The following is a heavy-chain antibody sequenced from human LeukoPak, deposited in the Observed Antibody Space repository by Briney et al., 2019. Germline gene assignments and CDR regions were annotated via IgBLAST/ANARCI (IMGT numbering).Heavy chain of an antibody. CDR2: IYYSGRT. J-gene: IGHJ5*02. D-gene: IGHD3-10*01. V-gene: IGHV4-39*07. CDR3: ARGHGSGTYYNVWVDP. CDR1: GVSISTSSYY. Sequence: PSETLSLTCTVSGVSISTSSYYWGWIRQPPGKGLEWIGNIYYSGRTYYSPSLKSRVTISVDTSKNQFSLKLSSVTAADTAVYYCARGHGSGTYYNVWVDPWGQGTLVTVSS.